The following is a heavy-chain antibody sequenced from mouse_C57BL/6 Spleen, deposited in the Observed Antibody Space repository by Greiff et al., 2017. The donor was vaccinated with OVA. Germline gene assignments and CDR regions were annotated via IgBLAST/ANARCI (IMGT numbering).Heavy chain of an antibody. CDR3: ARKSPLYYGSGYFDV. Sequence: EVQLQQSGPELVKPGASVKISCKASGYSFTGYYMNWVQQSPEKSLEWIGEINPSTGGTTYNQKFKAKATLTVDKSSSTAYMQLKSLTSEDSAVYYCARKSPLYYGSGYFDVWGTGTTVTVSS. V-gene: IGHV1-42*01. J-gene: IGHJ1*03. CDR1: GYSFTGYY. CDR2: INPSTGGT. D-gene: IGHD1-1*01.